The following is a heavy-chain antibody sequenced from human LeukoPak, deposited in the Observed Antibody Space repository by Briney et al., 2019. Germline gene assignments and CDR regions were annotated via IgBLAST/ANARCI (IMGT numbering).Heavy chain of an antibody. Sequence: GASVKVSCKASGYTFTGYYMHWVRQAPGQGLEWMGWINPNSGGTNYAQKFQGWVTMTRDTSISTAYMELSRLRSDDTAVYYCARDGPDLTYSSGWYPDVWGQGTTVTVSS. D-gene: IGHD6-19*01. CDR2: INPNSGGT. J-gene: IGHJ6*02. CDR3: ARDGPDLTYSSGWYPDV. V-gene: IGHV1-2*04. CDR1: GYTFTGYY.